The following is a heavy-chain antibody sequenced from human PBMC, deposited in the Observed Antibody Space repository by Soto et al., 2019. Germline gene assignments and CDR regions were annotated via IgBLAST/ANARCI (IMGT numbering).Heavy chain of an antibody. J-gene: IGHJ6*04. CDR1: GGSISSSSYY. D-gene: IGHD3-16*01. CDR3: ARKNRATKYDGSYYVDMDV. CDR2: IYYSGIA. V-gene: IGHV4-39*07. Sequence: SETLSLTCTVSGGSISSSSYYWGWIRQPPGKGLEWIGSIYYSGIAHYNPSLKSRVTMSVDTSKNQFSLNLSSVTAADTSVFYCARKNRATKYDGSYYVDMDVWGEGTPVTVSS.